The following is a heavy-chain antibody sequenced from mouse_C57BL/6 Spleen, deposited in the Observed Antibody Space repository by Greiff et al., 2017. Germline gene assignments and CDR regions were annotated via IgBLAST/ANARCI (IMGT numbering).Heavy chain of an antibody. J-gene: IGHJ2*01. Sequence: VKLVESGAELVKPGASVKLSCKASGYPFTSYWLHWVKQRPGQGLEWIGMIHPNSGSTNYNEKFKSKATLTVDQSSSTAYMQLSRLTSEDSAVYYCARDNGYYYFDYWGQGTTLTVSS. D-gene: IGHD2-3*01. CDR2: IHPNSGST. CDR1: GYPFTSYW. V-gene: IGHV1-64*01. CDR3: ARDNGYYYFDY.